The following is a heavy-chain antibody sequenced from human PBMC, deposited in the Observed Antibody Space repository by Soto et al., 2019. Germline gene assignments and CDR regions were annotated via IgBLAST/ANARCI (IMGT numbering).Heavy chain of an antibody. CDR3: AKDPYT. Sequence: QWVSGISGSAYSTYYADSVEGRFTISRDNSKSTLYLQINSLRADDTAVYYCAKDPYTWGQGTKVAVSS. J-gene: IGHJ1*01. V-gene: IGHV3-23*01. CDR2: ISGSAYST.